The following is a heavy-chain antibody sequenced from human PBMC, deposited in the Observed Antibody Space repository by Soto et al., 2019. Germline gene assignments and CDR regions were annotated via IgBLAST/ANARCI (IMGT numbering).Heavy chain of an antibody. CDR3: AREYYDILTGYNGGLDL. D-gene: IGHD3-9*01. Sequence: QVQLVESGGGVVQPGRSLRLSCAASGFTFSSYGMHWVRQAPGKGLEWVAVIWYDGSNKYYADSVKGRFTISRDNSKNTLYLQMNSLRAEDTAVYYCAREYYDILTGYNGGLDLWGRGTLVTVSS. CDR1: GFTFSSYG. J-gene: IGHJ2*01. CDR2: IWYDGSNK. V-gene: IGHV3-33*01.